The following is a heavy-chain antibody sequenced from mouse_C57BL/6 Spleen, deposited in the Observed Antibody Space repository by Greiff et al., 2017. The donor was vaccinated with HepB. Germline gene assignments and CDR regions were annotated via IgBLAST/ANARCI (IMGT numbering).Heavy chain of an antibody. Sequence: EVQLQQSGPELVKPGASVKISCKASGYTFTDYYMNWVKQSHGKSLEWIGDINPNNGGTSYNQKFKGKATLTVDKSSSTAYMELRSLTSEDSAVYYCAREVLGLLDFAYWGQGTLVTVSA. CDR3: AREVLGLLDFAY. D-gene: IGHD3-1*01. CDR2: INPNNGGT. V-gene: IGHV1-26*01. J-gene: IGHJ3*01. CDR1: GYTFTDYY.